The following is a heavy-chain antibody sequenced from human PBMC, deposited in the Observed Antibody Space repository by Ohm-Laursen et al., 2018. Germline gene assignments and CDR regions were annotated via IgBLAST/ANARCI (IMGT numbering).Heavy chain of an antibody. Sequence: SETLSLTCTVSGGSVSSGSYYWSWIRQPPGKGLEWIGYIYYSGSTYYNPSLKSRVTISVDTSKNQFSLKLSSVTAADSAVYYCARVGQLLDSSGYYLYYYYGMDVWGQGTTVTVSS. CDR1: GGSVSSGSYY. CDR3: ARVGQLLDSSGYYLYYYYGMDV. D-gene: IGHD3-22*01. V-gene: IGHV4-61*01. J-gene: IGHJ6*02. CDR2: IYYSGST.